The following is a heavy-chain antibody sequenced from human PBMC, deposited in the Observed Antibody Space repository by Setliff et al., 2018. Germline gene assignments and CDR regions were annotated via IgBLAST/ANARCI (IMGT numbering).Heavy chain of an antibody. J-gene: IGHJ6*03. Sequence: GGSLRLSCAASGFTFSSYSMNWVRQAPGKGLEWVSSISSSSSYIYYADSVKGRFTIPRDNAKNSLYLQMNSLRAEDTAVYYCARAGSTYYYMDVWGKGTTVTVSS. CDR3: ARAGSTYYYMDV. V-gene: IGHV3-21*01. CDR1: GFTFSSYS. D-gene: IGHD1-1*01. CDR2: ISSSSSYI.